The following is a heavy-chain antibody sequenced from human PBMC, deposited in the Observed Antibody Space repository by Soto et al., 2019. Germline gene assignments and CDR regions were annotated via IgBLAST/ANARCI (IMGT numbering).Heavy chain of an antibody. J-gene: IGHJ3*02. CDR1: SGSISSSNW. Sequence: SETLSLTCAVSSGSISSSNWWSWVRQPPGKGLEWIGEIYHSGSTNYDPSLKSRVTISVDKSKNQFSLKLSSVTAADTAVYYCARDQGLIGSGSYWAHAFDIWGQGTMVAVSS. V-gene: IGHV4-4*02. D-gene: IGHD3-10*01. CDR3: ARDQGLIGSGSYWAHAFDI. CDR2: IYHSGST.